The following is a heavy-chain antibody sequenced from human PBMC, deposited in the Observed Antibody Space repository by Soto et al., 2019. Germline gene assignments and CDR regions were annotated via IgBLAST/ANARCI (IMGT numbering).Heavy chain of an antibody. CDR3: ARMNRDYYYYGMDV. J-gene: IGHJ6*02. Sequence: PWETLSLTCGVSGDSISSSKWWTWVRQTPGNGLEWIGKIDHNGVANYNPSLEGRVTISKDISKNQISLKVTSVTAADSAVYYCARMNRDYYYYGMDVWGQGATVTVSS. CDR1: GDSISSSKW. CDR2: IDHNGVA. V-gene: IGHV4-4*02.